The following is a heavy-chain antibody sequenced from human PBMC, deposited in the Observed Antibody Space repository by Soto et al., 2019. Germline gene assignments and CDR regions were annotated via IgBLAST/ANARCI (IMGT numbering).Heavy chain of an antibody. CDR2: INAGNGNT. D-gene: IGHD6-19*01. V-gene: IGHV1-3*01. CDR1: GYTFTSYA. J-gene: IGHJ3*02. Sequence: ASVKVSCKASGYTFTSYAMHWVRQAPGQRLEWMGWINAGNGNTKYSQKFQGRVTITRDTSASTAYMELSSLRSEDTAVYYCARELDSSGWYHDAFDIRGQGTMVTVSS. CDR3: ARELDSSGWYHDAFDI.